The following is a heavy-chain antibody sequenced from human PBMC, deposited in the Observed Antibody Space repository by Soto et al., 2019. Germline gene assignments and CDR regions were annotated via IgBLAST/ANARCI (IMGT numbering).Heavy chain of an antibody. CDR3: ARSSGGPAPYGMDV. J-gene: IGHJ6*02. V-gene: IGHV1-69*13. D-gene: IGHD2-15*01. CDR1: GGTFSSYA. CDR2: IIPIFGTA. Sequence: GASVKVSCKASGGTFSSYAISWVRQAPGQGLEWMGGIIPIFGTANYAQKFQGRVTITADGSTSTAYMELSSLRSEDTAVYYCARSSGGPAPYGMDVWGQGTTVTVSS.